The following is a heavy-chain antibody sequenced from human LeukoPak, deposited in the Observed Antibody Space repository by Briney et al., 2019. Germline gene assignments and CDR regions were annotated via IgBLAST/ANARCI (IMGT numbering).Heavy chain of an antibody. CDR1: GFTFSSYA. CDR3: AKQLTETARNYYYGMDV. Sequence: PGGSQRLSCAASGFTFSSYAMSWVRQAPGKGLEWVSAISGSDGSTYYADSVKGRFTISRDNSKNTLYLQMNSLRAEDTAVYYCAKQLTETARNYYYGMDVWGQGTTVTVSS. J-gene: IGHJ6*02. CDR2: ISGSDGST. V-gene: IGHV3-23*01. D-gene: IGHD2-2*01.